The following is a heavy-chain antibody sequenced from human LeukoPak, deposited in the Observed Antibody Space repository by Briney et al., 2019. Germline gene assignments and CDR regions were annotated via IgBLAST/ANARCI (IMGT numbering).Heavy chain of an antibody. D-gene: IGHD3-10*01. Sequence: GGSLRLSCAASGFTVSSNYLSWVRQAPGKGLEWVSFIYRDGTTYYADSVKGRFTISRDNSKNTLYLRMNSLRAEDTAVYYCARELLDSGDYWGQGTLVTVSS. J-gene: IGHJ4*02. V-gene: IGHV3-66*01. CDR3: ARELLDSGDY. CDR1: GFTVSSNY. CDR2: IYRDGTT.